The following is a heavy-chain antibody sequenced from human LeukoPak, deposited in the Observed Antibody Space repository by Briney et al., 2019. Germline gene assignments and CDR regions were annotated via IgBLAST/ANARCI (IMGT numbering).Heavy chain of an antibody. CDR3: RTSAARGGMDA. CDR2: INPDGSEP. J-gene: IGHJ6*02. D-gene: IGHD6-13*01. CDR1: GFSFSNSW. V-gene: IGHV3-7*01. Sequence: GGSLRLSCAASGFSFSNSWMSWVRQAPGQGLDWVANINPDGSEPSYVDSVKGRFTISRDNAKNSLFLQMNSLRVDDTAMYYCRTSAARGGMDAWAQGTTVTVSS.